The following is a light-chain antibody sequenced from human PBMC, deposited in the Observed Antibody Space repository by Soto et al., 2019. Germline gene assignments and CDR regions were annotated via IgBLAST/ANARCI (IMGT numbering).Light chain of an antibody. Sequence: EIVMTQSPATLSVSQGERATRSCRASQSVSSDLAWYQHKPGQAPRLLIYGASTRATGIPARFSGSGSGTDFTLTISSLEPEDFAVYSCQQGSNWPITFGQGTRLEIK. CDR1: QSVSSD. CDR2: GAS. J-gene: IGKJ5*01. CDR3: QQGSNWPIT. V-gene: IGKV3-15*01.